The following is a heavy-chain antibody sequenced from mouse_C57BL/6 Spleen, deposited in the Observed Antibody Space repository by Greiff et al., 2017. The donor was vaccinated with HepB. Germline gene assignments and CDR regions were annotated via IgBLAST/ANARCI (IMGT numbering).Heavy chain of an antibody. CDR1: GYAFSSSW. D-gene: IGHD1-1*01. CDR2: IYPGDGDT. J-gene: IGHJ2*01. CDR3: ARSDYYGRVDY. V-gene: IGHV1-82*01. Sequence: VQLQQSGPELVKPGASVKISCKASGYAFSSSWMNWVKQRPGEGLEWIGRIYPGDGDTNYNGKFKGKATLTADKSSSTAYMQLSSLTSEDSAVYFCARSDYYGRVDYWGQGTTLTVSS.